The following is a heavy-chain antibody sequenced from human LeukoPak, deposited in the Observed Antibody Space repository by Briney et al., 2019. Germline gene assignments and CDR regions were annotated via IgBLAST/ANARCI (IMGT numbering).Heavy chain of an antibody. CDR3: ARDYYDSSGYYSLSNWFDP. CDR1: GFTFSSYG. D-gene: IGHD3-22*01. V-gene: IGHV3-30*03. Sequence: PGGSLRLSCAASGFTFSSYGMHWVRQAPGKGLEWVAVISYDGSNKYYADSVKGRFTISRDNSKNTLYLQMNSLRAEDTAVYYCARDYYDSSGYYSLSNWFDPWGQGTLVTVSS. J-gene: IGHJ5*02. CDR2: ISYDGSNK.